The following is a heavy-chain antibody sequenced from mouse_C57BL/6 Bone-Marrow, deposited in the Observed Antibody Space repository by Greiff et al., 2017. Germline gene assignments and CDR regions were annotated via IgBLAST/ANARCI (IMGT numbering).Heavy chain of an antibody. CDR3: ARDSYYGSSPFAY. V-gene: IGHV3-6*01. D-gene: IGHD1-1*01. CDR1: GYSITSGYY. J-gene: IGHJ3*01. CDR2: ISYDGSN. Sequence: EVQLQQSGPGLVKPSQSLSLTCSVTGYSITSGYYWNCIRQFPGNKLEWMGYISYDGSNNYNPSLKNRISITRDTSKNQFFLKLNSVTTEDTATYYCARDSYYGSSPFAYWGQGTLVTVSA.